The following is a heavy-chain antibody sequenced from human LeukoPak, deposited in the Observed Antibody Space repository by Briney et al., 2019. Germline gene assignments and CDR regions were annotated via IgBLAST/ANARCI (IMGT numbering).Heavy chain of an antibody. V-gene: IGHV3-23*01. D-gene: IGHD3-10*01. CDR2: ISGSGGST. J-gene: IGHJ4*02. Sequence: GGSLRLSCAASGFTFSSYAMSWVRQAPGKGLEWVSAISGSGGSTYYADSVKGRFTISRDNSKNTLYLQMNSLRAEDTAVYYCVKHGSGSYLNYFDYWGQGTLVTVSS. CDR1: GFTFSSYA. CDR3: VKHGSGSYLNYFDY.